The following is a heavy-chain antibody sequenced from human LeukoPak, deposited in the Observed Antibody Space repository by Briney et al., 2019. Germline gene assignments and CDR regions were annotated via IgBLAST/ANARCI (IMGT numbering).Heavy chain of an antibody. CDR3: ARHSYYYDSSSAFDT. V-gene: IGHV4-34*01. Sequence: SETLSLTCAVYGGSFSGYYWSWIRQPPGKGLEWIGEINHSGSTNYNPSLKSRVTISVDTSKNQFSLKLSSVTAADTAVYYCARHSYYYDSSSAFDTWGQGTMVTVSS. D-gene: IGHD3-22*01. CDR1: GGSFSGYY. CDR2: INHSGST. J-gene: IGHJ3*02.